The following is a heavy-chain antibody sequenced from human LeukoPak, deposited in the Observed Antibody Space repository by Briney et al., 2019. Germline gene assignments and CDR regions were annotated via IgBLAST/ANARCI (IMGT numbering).Heavy chain of an antibody. D-gene: IGHD1-14*01. Sequence: SSETLSLTCTVSGGSISSSSYYWGWIRQPPGKGLEWIGSIYYSGSTYYNPSLKSRVSMSVHTSKNQFSLKLSSVTAADTAVYYCARDGFYYHYYMDVWGEGTTVTVSS. V-gene: IGHV4-39*07. CDR2: IYYSGST. J-gene: IGHJ6*03. CDR1: GGSISSSSYY. CDR3: ARDGFYYHYYMDV.